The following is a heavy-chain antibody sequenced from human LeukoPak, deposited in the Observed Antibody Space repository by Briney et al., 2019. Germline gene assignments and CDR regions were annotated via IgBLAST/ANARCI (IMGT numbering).Heavy chain of an antibody. D-gene: IGHD3-3*01. J-gene: IGHJ4*02. Sequence: GGSLRLSCAASGFTFSSYSMNWVRQAPGKGLEWVSYISSSSSTIYYADSVKGRFTISRDNAKNSLYLQMNSLRAEDTAVYYCAKIDTDDFWSGYSPDDYWGQGTLVTVSS. CDR2: ISSSSSTI. V-gene: IGHV3-48*01. CDR1: GFTFSSYS. CDR3: AKIDTDDFWSGYSPDDY.